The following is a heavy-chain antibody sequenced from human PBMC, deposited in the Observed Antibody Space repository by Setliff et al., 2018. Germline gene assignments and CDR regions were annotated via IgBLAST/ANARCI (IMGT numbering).Heavy chain of an antibody. V-gene: IGHV1-69*05. D-gene: IGHD6-6*01. CDR1: GGTFSSYG. Sequence: SVKVSCKASGGTFSSYGISWVRQAPGQGLEWMGGTIPIFGSTNYAQKFQDRVTIITDESTSTAYMELSSLRTEDTAVYYCAREGEDTRSSTDYRYYMDVWGKGTTVTVSS. CDR3: AREGEDTRSSTDYRYYMDV. J-gene: IGHJ6*03. CDR2: TIPIFGST.